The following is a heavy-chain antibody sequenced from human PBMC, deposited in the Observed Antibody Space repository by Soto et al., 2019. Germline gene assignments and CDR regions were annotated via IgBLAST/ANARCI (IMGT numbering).Heavy chain of an antibody. Sequence: QVQLQQSGSGLVKPSQTLSLTCAVSGDSIRSGAYSWTWIRQPPGKGLEWIGSIDHSGSTYYNPSLKTRVTIFVDRSKNQFSLSLISLTAADTAVYYCARAVPAAPPPHYYYYIMDVWGQGTTVTVSS. V-gene: IGHV4-30-2*01. CDR2: IDHSGST. J-gene: IGHJ6*02. D-gene: IGHD2-2*01. CDR1: GDSIRSGAYS. CDR3: ARAVPAAPPPHYYYYIMDV.